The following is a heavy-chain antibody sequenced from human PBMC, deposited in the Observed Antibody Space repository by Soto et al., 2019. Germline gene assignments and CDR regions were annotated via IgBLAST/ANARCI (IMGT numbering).Heavy chain of an antibody. CDR2: INAGNGNT. D-gene: IGHD2-15*01. CDR3: ARDLGYALPDY. J-gene: IGHJ4*02. CDR1: GYTFTNFG. Sequence: ASVKVSCKASGYTFTNFGISWVRQAPGQGLEWMGWINAGNGNTKYSQKFQGRVTITRDTSASTAYMELSSLRSEDTAVYYCARDLGYALPDYWGQGTLVTVSS. V-gene: IGHV1-3*01.